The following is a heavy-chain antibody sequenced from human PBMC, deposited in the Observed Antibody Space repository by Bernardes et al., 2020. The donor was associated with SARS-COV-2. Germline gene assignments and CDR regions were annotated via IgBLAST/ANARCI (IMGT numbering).Heavy chain of an antibody. V-gene: IGHV3-43D*04. J-gene: IGHJ6*02. Sequence: GGSLRLSCAASGFTFDDYAMHWVRQAPGKGLEWVSLISCDGGSTYYADSVKGRFTISRDNSKNSLYLQMNSLRAEDTALYYCAKGGYYDFWSGYLWSGGMDVWGQGTTVTVSS. D-gene: IGHD3-3*01. CDR3: AKGGYYDFWSGYLWSGGMDV. CDR1: GFTFDDYA. CDR2: ISCDGGST.